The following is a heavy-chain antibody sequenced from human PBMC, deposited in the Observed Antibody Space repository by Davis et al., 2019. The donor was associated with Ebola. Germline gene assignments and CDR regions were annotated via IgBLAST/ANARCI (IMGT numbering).Heavy chain of an antibody. Sequence: GESLKISCAASGFTFSSYWMSWVRQAPGKGLEWVSAISGSGGSTYYADSVKGRFTISRDNSKNTLYLQMNSLRAEDTAVYYCAKDYDFLDYFDYWGQGTLVTVSS. D-gene: IGHD3-3*01. CDR1: GFTFSSYW. V-gene: IGHV3-23*01. CDR2: ISGSGGST. J-gene: IGHJ4*02. CDR3: AKDYDFLDYFDY.